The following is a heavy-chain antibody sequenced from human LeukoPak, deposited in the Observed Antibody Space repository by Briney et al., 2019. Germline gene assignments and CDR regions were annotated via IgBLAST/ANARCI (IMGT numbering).Heavy chain of an antibody. V-gene: IGHV1-69*05. CDR3: ARVTAAGILDF. J-gene: IGHJ4*02. CDR1: GITFSIYA. D-gene: IGHD6-13*01. CDR2: LIPMFRER. Sequence: SVKVSCKGSGITFSIYALNWVRQAPGQGLEWMGGLIPMFRERKYAQKFQGRLSLTTDQSTSTAYMELSSLESDDTAVYFCARVTAAGILDFWAQGTLVIVSS.